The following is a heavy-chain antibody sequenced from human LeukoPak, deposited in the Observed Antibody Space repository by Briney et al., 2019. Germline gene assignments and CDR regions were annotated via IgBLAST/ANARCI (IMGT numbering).Heavy chain of an antibody. CDR2: IKSDGSST. CDR1: GITFSNYW. Sequence: PGGSLRLSCAASGITFSNYWMHWVRQAPGKGLVWVSRIKSDGSSTYYADSVKGRFTISRDNSKNTLYLQMNSLRAEDTAVYYCVGVSSPDYWGQGTLVTVSS. J-gene: IGHJ4*02. V-gene: IGHV3-74*01. D-gene: IGHD2-8*01. CDR3: VGVSSPDY.